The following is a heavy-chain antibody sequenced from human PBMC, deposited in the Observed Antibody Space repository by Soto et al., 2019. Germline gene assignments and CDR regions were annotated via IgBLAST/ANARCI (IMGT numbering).Heavy chain of an antibody. CDR1: GFTVSSNY. D-gene: IGHD3-22*01. J-gene: IGHJ1*01. Sequence: GGSLRLSCAASGFTVSSNYMSWVRQAPGKGLEWVSVIYSGGSTYYADSVKGRFTIARDNSKNTLYLQMNSLRAEDTAVYYCARADDSSGYYPVQHWGQGTLVTVSS. CDR3: ARADDSSGYYPVQH. CDR2: IYSGGST. V-gene: IGHV3-53*01.